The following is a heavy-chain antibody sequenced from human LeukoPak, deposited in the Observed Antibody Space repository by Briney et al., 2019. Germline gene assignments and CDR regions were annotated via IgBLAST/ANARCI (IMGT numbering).Heavy chain of an antibody. V-gene: IGHV4-30-2*01. J-gene: IGHJ4*02. CDR2: IYHSGST. Sequence: SETLSLTCTVSGGSISSGGYYWSWIRQPPGKGLEWIGYIYHSGSTHYNPSLKSRVTISVDRSKNQFSLKLSSVTAADTAVYYCARGRTGWQQLEPLDYWGQGTLVTVSS. D-gene: IGHD6-13*01. CDR3: ARGRTGWQQLEPLDY. CDR1: GGSISSGGYY.